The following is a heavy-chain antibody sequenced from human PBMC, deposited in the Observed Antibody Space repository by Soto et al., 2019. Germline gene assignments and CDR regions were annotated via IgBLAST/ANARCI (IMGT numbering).Heavy chain of an antibody. CDR3: ASALRYFDWFPDLFH. D-gene: IGHD3-9*01. CDR1: GYTFTGYY. J-gene: IGHJ4*02. Sequence: ASVKVSCKASGYTFTGYYMHWVRQAPGQGLEWMGWINPNSGGTNYAQKFQGRVTMTRDTSISTAYMELSRLRSDDTAVYYCASALRYFDWFPDLFHWGQGTLVTVSS. CDR2: INPNSGGT. V-gene: IGHV1-2*02.